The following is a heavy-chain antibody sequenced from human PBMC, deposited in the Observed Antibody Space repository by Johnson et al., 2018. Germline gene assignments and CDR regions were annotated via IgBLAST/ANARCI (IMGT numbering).Heavy chain of an antibody. V-gene: IGHV3-9*01. CDR1: GFTFDDYA. D-gene: IGHD3/OR15-3a*01. CDR2: ISWNSGSI. CDR3: AKGTGSYYYYYGMDV. Sequence: VQLVESGGGLVQPGRSLRLSCAASGFTFDDYAMHWVRQAPGKGLAWVSGISWNSGSIGYADSVKGRFTISRDNAKNSLYLQMNSLRAEDTALYSCAKGTGSYYYYYGMDVWGQGTTVTVS. J-gene: IGHJ6*02.